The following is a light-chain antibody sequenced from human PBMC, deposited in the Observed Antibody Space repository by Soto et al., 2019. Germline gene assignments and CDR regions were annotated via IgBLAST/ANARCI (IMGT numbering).Light chain of an antibody. Sequence: QSVLTQPPSVSGAPGQRVTIPCTGSSSNIGAGYDVHWYQQLPGTAPKLLIYGNNNRPSGVPDRFSGSKSGTSASLAITGLQTEDEADYYCQSYDSSLSGVLFGGGTKLTVL. CDR2: GNN. CDR3: QSYDSSLSGVL. V-gene: IGLV1-40*01. CDR1: SSNIGAGYD. J-gene: IGLJ2*01.